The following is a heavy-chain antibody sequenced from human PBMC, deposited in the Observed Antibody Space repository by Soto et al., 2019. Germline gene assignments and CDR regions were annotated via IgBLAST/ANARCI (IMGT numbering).Heavy chain of an antibody. CDR1: GFTFSSYA. J-gene: IGHJ4*02. Sequence: GGSLRLSCVASGFTFSSYAMHWVRQAPGKGLEWLALISYDGSNEYYADSVKGRFIISRDNSKNTLYLQVNSLRAEDTAMYYCTRETMTSRLYFDYWGQGALVTVSS. CDR2: ISYDGSNE. D-gene: IGHD6-13*01. V-gene: IGHV3-30-3*01. CDR3: TRETMTSRLYFDY.